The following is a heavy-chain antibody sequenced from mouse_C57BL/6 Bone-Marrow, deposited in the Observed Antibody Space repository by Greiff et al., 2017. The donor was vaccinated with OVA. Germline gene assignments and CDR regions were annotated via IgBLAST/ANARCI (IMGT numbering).Heavy chain of an antibody. D-gene: IGHD2-2*01. J-gene: IGHJ4*01. CDR3: ARNLGLWFPYYAMDY. CDR1: GFSLTSYA. CDR2: IWTGGGT. Sequence: VHLVESGPGLVAPSQSLSITCTVSGFSLTSYAISWVRQPPGKGLEWLGVIWTGGGTNYNSALKSRLSISKDNSKSQVFLKMNSLQTDDTARYYCARNLGLWFPYYAMDYWGQGTSVTVSS. V-gene: IGHV2-9-1*01.